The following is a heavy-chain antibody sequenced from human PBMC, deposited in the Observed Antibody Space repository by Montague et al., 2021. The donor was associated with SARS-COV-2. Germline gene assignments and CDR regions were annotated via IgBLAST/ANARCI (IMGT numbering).Heavy chain of an antibody. Sequence: SETLSLTCSVSGTSITSSISITSITYYWGWFRQPPGKGLEWLENFFFTTKTYYNPSLKGRVTISADTSKNQLSLKLRSVTAADTAIYYCARMSMSAAADHWGQGTLVTVSS. CDR3: ARMSMSAAADH. J-gene: IGHJ4*02. V-gene: IGHV4-39*01. CDR1: GTSITSSISITSITYY. D-gene: IGHD6-13*01. CDR2: FFFTTKT.